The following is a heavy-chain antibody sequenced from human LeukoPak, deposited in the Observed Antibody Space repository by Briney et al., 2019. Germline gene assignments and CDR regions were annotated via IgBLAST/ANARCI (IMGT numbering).Heavy chain of an antibody. J-gene: IGHJ4*02. CDR3: ARLRGMITFGGVIPH. Sequence: SQTLSLTCAVSGGSISSGGYSWSWIRQPPGKGLEWIGYIYHSGSTYYNPSLKSRVTISVDTSKNQFSLKLSSVTAADTAVYYCARLRGMITFGGVIPHWGQGTLVTVSS. V-gene: IGHV4-30-2*01. CDR1: GGSISSGGYS. CDR2: IYHSGST. D-gene: IGHD3-16*01.